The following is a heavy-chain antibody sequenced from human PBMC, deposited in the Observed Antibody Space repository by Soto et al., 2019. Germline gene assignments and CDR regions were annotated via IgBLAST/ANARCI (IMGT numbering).Heavy chain of an antibody. CDR3: AGGDYYDSSGYYSPFQSHFDY. Sequence: ASVKVSCKASGGTFSSYAISWVRQAPGQGLEWMGGIIPIFGTANYAQKFQGRVTITADESTSTAYMELSSLRSEDTAVYYCAGGDYYDSSGYYSPFQSHFDYWGQGTLVTVSS. CDR1: GGTFSSYA. V-gene: IGHV1-69*13. CDR2: IIPIFGTA. J-gene: IGHJ4*02. D-gene: IGHD3-22*01.